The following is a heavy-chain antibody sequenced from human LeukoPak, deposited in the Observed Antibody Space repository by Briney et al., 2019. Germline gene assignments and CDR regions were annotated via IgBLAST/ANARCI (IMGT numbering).Heavy chain of an antibody. CDR3: ARLSITMVRGVILGNPYYYYYMDV. CDR2: IYYSGST. J-gene: IGHJ6*03. D-gene: IGHD3-10*01. CDR1: GGSISSSSYY. Sequence: SETLSLTCTVSGGSISSSSYYWGWIRQPPGKGLEWIGSIYYSGSTNCNPSLKSRVTISVDTSKNQFSLKLSSVTAADTAVYYCARLSITMVRGVILGNPYYYYYMDVWGKGTTVTISS. V-gene: IGHV4-39*07.